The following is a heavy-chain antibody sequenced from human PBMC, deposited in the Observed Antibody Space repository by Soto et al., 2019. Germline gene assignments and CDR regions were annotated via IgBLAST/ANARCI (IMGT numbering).Heavy chain of an antibody. Sequence: PSETLSLTCTVSGGSISSGDYYWSWIRQPPGKGLEWIGYIYYSGSTYYNPSLKSRVTISVDTSKNQFSLKLSSVTAADTAVYYCASLYYDILTGYAAWFDPWGQGTLVTVSS. V-gene: IGHV4-30-4*01. CDR3: ASLYYDILTGYAAWFDP. D-gene: IGHD3-9*01. CDR2: IYYSGST. CDR1: GGSISSGDYY. J-gene: IGHJ5*02.